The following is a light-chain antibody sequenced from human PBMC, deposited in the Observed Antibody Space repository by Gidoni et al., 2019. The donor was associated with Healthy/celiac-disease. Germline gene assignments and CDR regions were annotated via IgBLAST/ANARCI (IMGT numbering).Light chain of an antibody. CDR2: EDN. J-gene: IGLJ3*02. V-gene: IGLV6-57*04. CDR1: SGSIASNY. CDR3: QSSDSSNPWV. Sequence: NFMLTQPHSVSETPGKTVTISCTRSSGSIASNYVQWYQQRPGSAPPTVIYEDNQRPSAVPDRFSGSIDSSPHSASLTISGLNPDDEADYFCQSSDSSNPWVFGGGTKLTVL.